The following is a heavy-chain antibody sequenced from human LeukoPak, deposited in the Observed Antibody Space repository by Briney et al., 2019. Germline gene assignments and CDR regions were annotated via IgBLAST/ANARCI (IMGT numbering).Heavy chain of an antibody. CDR3: ARHGGSLTLYYYYYMDV. J-gene: IGHJ6*03. V-gene: IGHV4-38-2*01. CDR1: GYSISSGYY. Sequence: SETLSLTCAVSGYSISSGYYWGWIRQPPGKGLEWIGSIYHSGSTYYNPSLKSRVTISVDTSKNQFSLKLSPVTAADTAVYYCARHGGSLTLYYYYYMDVWGKGTTVTVSS. CDR2: IYHSGST. D-gene: IGHD1-14*01.